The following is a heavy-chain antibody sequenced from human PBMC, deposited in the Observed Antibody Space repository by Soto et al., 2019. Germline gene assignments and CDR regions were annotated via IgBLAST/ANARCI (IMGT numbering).Heavy chain of an antibody. CDR2: ISSSSSYI. CDR1: GFTFSSYS. Sequence: EVQLVESGGGLVKPGGSLRLSCAASGFTFSSYSMNWVRQAPGKGLEWVSSISSSSSYIYYADSVKGRFTISRDNAKNSLYLQMNSLRAEDTAVYYCATGAYGARPPDYYYGMDVWGQGTKVTVSS. V-gene: IGHV3-21*01. CDR3: ATGAYGARPPDYYYGMDV. J-gene: IGHJ6*02. D-gene: IGHD4-17*01.